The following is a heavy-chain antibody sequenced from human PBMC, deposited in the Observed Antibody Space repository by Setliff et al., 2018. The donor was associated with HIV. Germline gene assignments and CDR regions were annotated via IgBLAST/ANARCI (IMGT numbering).Heavy chain of an antibody. D-gene: IGHD3-22*01. CDR1: GGAFSGFY. Sequence: SETLSLTCAVYGGAFSGFYWNWIRQAPGKGLEWIGEINHSRRTKYNPSLKSRVTISVDTSKNQFSLKLSSVTAADTAFYYCARGFSGDYLFTGYLDVWGKGTTVTVSS. CDR3: ARGFSGDYLFTGYLDV. J-gene: IGHJ6*03. CDR2: INHSRRT. V-gene: IGHV4-34*01.